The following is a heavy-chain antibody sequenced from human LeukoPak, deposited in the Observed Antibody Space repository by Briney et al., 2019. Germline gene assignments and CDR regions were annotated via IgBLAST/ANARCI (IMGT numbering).Heavy chain of an antibody. V-gene: IGHV4-4*09. J-gene: IGHJ6*04. Sequence: SETLSLTCTVSGGSISSYYWSWIRQPPGKELEWIGYIYTSGSTNYNPSLKSRVTISVDTSKNQFSLKLSSVTAADTAVYYCARADMVVVPAAIFYMDVWGKGTTVTVSS. D-gene: IGHD2-2*02. CDR2: IYTSGST. CDR3: ARADMVVVPAAIFYMDV. CDR1: GGSISSYY.